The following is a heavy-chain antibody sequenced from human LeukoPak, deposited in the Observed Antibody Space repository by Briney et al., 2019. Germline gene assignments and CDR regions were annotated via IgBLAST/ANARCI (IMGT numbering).Heavy chain of an antibody. CDR3: ARHLFNWNYGYFDY. CDR1: GGSINNYY. J-gene: IGHJ4*02. CDR2: ISDSGNT. D-gene: IGHD1-7*01. Sequence: SETLSLTCTVSGGSINNYYRSWIRQPPGKGLEWIGYISDSGNTKYNPSLESRVTISEDTSKKQISLKVYSVTAADTAVYYCARHLFNWNYGYFDYWGQGTLVTVSS. V-gene: IGHV4-59*08.